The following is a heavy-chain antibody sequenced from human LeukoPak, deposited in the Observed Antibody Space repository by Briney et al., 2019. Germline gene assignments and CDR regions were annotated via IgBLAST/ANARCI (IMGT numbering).Heavy chain of an antibody. CDR3: ARGEARGAYYYYYYYMDV. Sequence: GASVKVSCKASGYTFASYGISWVRQAPGQGLEWMGWISAYNGNTNYAQKLQGRVTMTTDTSTSTAYMELSSLRSEDTAVYYCARGEARGAYYYYYYYMDVWGKGTTVTVSS. CDR2: ISAYNGNT. CDR1: GYTFASYG. V-gene: IGHV1-18*01. D-gene: IGHD6-6*01. J-gene: IGHJ6*03.